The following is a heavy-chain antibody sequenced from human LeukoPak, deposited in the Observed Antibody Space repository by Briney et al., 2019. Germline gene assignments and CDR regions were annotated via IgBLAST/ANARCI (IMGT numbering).Heavy chain of an antibody. CDR1: GFPFSDYS. V-gene: IGHV3-48*04. J-gene: IGHJ4*02. CDR3: ARDHNYAFDN. D-gene: IGHD1-1*01. CDR2: IGISSGNT. Sequence: GGSLRLSCTASGFPFSDYSMNRVRQAPGKGLEWISYIGISSGNTKYADSVKGRFTISADNARNSLYLQMNSLRVEDTAVYYCARDHNYAFDNWGQGTLVSVSS.